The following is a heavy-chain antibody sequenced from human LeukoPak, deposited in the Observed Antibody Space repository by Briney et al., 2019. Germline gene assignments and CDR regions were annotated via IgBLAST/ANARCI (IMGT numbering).Heavy chain of an antibody. V-gene: IGHV3-21*01. J-gene: IGHJ4*02. D-gene: IGHD6-13*01. Sequence: SCKASGGTFSSYSMNWVRQAPGKGLEWVSSISSSSTYIYYADSVKGRFTVSRDNAKNSLYLQMNSLRAEDTAVYFCASQYTSSRIFDDWGQGTLVTVSS. CDR3: ASQYTSSRIFDD. CDR1: GGTFSSYS. CDR2: ISSSSTYI.